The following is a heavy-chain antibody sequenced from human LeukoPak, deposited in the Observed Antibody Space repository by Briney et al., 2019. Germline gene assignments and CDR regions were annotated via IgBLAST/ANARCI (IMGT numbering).Heavy chain of an antibody. CDR1: GFTFSSYW. Sequence: GGSLRLSCAASGFTFSSYWMHWVRQAPGKGLVWVSRINSDGSSTSYADSVKGRFTISRDNAKNTLYLQMNSLRVEDTALYYCARLNWDDGEVSGFDQWGQGILVTVSS. CDR3: ARLNWDDGEVSGFDQ. J-gene: IGHJ5*02. D-gene: IGHD1-26*01. V-gene: IGHV3-74*01. CDR2: INSDGSST.